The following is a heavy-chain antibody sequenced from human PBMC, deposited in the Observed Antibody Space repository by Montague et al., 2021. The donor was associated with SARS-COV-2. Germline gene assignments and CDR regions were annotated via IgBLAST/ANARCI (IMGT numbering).Heavy chain of an antibody. Sequence: TLSLTCTVSGGSISSGSYYWSWIRQPAGKGLEWIGRIYTSGSTNYNPSLKSRVTISVDTSKNQFSLKLSSVTAADTAVYYCARIVGTYDVFWSGERAIDAIDIWGQGTMVTVSS. CDR3: ARIVGTYDVFWSGERAIDAIDI. CDR2: IYTSGST. V-gene: IGHV4-61*02. J-gene: IGHJ3*02. CDR1: GGSISSGSYY. D-gene: IGHD3-3*01.